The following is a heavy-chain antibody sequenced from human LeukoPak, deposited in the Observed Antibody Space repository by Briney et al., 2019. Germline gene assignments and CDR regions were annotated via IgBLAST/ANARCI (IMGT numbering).Heavy chain of an antibody. CDR1: GFTFSSYA. CDR3: AMNNPRFDY. CDR2: ISYDGSNK. D-gene: IGHD2/OR15-2a*01. Sequence: GGSLRLSCAASGFTFSSYAMHWVRQAPGKGLEWVAVISYDGSNKYYADSVKGRFTISRDNSKNTLYLQMNSLRAEDTAVYYCAMNNPRFDYWGQGTLVTVSS. J-gene: IGHJ4*02. V-gene: IGHV3-30-3*01.